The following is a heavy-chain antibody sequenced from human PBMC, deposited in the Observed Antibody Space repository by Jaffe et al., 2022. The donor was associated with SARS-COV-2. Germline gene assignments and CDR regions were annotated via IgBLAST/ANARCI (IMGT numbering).Heavy chain of an antibody. CDR1: GDSITNYY. Sequence: QVQLQESGPGLVKPSETLSLTCSVSGDSITNYYWSWIRQPPGKGLEWLGYVKYTGSTSYNPSFESRVTMSADTSKNQFSLKVSSVTAADTAVYYCARWSYDNKAYYLAFWGQGALVTVSS. D-gene: IGHD3-10*01. J-gene: IGHJ4*02. CDR3: ARWSYDNKAYYLAF. CDR2: VKYTGST. V-gene: IGHV4-59*01.